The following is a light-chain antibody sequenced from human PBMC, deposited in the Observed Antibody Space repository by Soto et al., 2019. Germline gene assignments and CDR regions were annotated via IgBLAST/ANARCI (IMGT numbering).Light chain of an antibody. Sequence: QSALTQPPSASGSPGQSVTISCTGTSSDVGGFDYVSWYQQYPGKAPKLIIYEVSERPSGVPDRFSGSKSGNTASLTVSGLQAEDEADYYCSSYAGSDNWVFGGGTQLTVL. CDR3: SSYAGSDNWV. CDR1: SSDVGGFDY. CDR2: EVS. V-gene: IGLV2-8*01. J-gene: IGLJ3*02.